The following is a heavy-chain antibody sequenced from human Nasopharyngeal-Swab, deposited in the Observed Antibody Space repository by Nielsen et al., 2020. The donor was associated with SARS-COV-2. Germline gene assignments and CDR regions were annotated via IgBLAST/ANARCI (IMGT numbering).Heavy chain of an antibody. D-gene: IGHD6-13*01. V-gene: IGHV1-18*01. CDR1: GYTFTSYG. CDR3: ARDGDGAQQPYHYYYYYGIDV. Sequence: ASVKVSCKASGYTFTSYGIRWVRQAPGQGLEWMGWISAYNGNTNYAQKLQGRVTMTTDTSTSTAYMELRSLRSDDTAVYYCARDGDGAQQPYHYYYYYGIDVWGQGTTVTVSS. CDR2: ISAYNGNT. J-gene: IGHJ6*02.